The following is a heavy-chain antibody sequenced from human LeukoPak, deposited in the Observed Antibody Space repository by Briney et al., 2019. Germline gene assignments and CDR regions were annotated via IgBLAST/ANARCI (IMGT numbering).Heavy chain of an antibody. D-gene: IGHD2-15*01. J-gene: IGHJ3*02. Sequence: SQTLSLTCAVYGGSFSVYYWSCVRQPPGKGLEWIGEINHSGSTNYNPSLKSRVTISVDTSKNKFSLKLSSVPAADTAVYYCARASLYCSGGSCYLDAFDIWGQGTMVTVSS. CDR3: ARASLYCSGGSCYLDAFDI. CDR1: GGSFSVYY. CDR2: INHSGST. V-gene: IGHV4-34*01.